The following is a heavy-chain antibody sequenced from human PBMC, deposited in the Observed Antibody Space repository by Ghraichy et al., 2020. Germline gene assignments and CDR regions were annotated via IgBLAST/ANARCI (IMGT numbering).Heavy chain of an antibody. CDR2: IYYSGST. D-gene: IGHD3-10*01. J-gene: IGHJ6*02. Sequence: SKTLSLTYTVSGGSISSSSYYWGWIRQPPGKGLEWIGSIYYSGSTYYNPSLKSRVTISVDTSKNQFSLKLSSVTAADTAVYYCARHIWGSGIIGYYYGMDVWGQGTTVTVSS. V-gene: IGHV4-39*01. CDR1: GGSISSSSYY. CDR3: ARHIWGSGIIGYYYGMDV.